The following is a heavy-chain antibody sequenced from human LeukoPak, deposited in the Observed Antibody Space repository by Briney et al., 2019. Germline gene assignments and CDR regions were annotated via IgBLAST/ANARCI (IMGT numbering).Heavy chain of an antibody. D-gene: IGHD6-13*01. CDR3: ARLKYTSSYYTWFGP. CDR1: GFTFNRYA. J-gene: IGHJ5*02. V-gene: IGHV3-23*01. Sequence: QPGRSLRPSCAASGFTFNRYAMNSVRQAPGEWLESLSTISDSGDQTYSADSVKGRFTSSRDNSNNTLYLQMNSLRAEDTAVYYCARLKYTSSYYTWFGPWGQGTLVTVSS. CDR2: ISDSGDQT.